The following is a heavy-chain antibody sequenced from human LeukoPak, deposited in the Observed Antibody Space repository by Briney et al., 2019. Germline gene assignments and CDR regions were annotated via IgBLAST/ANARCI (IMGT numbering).Heavy chain of an antibody. V-gene: IGHV3-74*01. CDR2: INTDGSST. CDR1: GFTFSSYW. J-gene: IGHJ5*02. Sequence: GGSLRLSCAASGFTFSSYWMHWVRQAPGKGLVWVSRINTDGSSTSYADSVKGRFTISRDNAKNTLYLQMNSLRAEDTAVYYCASCGSTSYNWFDPWGQGTLVTVSS. CDR3: ASCGSTSYNWFDP. D-gene: IGHD2-2*01.